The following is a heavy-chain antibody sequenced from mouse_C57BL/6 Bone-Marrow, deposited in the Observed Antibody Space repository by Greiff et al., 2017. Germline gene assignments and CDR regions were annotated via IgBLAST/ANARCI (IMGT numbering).Heavy chain of an antibody. J-gene: IGHJ1*03. CDR2: IHPNSGST. D-gene: IGHD2-10*02. CDR1: GYTFPSYW. V-gene: IGHV1-64*01. CDR3: ARSRYGPWYFDV. Sequence: QVTLKVSGAELVKPGASVKLSCKASGYTFPSYWMHWVKQRPGQGLEWIGMIHPNSGSTNYNEKFKSKATLTVDKSSSTAYMQLSSLTSEDSAVYYCARSRYGPWYFDVWGTGTTVTVSS.